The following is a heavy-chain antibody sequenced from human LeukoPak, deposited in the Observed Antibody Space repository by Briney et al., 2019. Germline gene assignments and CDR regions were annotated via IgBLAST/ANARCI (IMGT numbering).Heavy chain of an antibody. CDR1: GYTFTSYA. Sequence: ASVKVSCKASGYTFTSYAMHWVRQAPGQRLEWMGWINAGNGNTKYSQKFQGRVTITRDTSASTAYMELSSLRSEDTAVYCCARAVGTGSGSYSLDYWGQGTLVTVSS. J-gene: IGHJ4*02. D-gene: IGHD3-10*01. CDR3: ARAVGTGSGSYSLDY. CDR2: INAGNGNT. V-gene: IGHV1-3*01.